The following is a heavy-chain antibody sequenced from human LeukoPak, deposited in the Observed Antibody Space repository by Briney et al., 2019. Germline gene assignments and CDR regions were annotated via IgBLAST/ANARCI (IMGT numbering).Heavy chain of an antibody. CDR2: ISYDGSNK. CDR1: GFTFSSYG. J-gene: IGHJ6*02. V-gene: IGHV3-30*18. D-gene: IGHD5-24*01. CDR3: AKGDGYNSHGMDV. Sequence: GGSLRLSCAASGFTFSSYGMHWVRQAPGKGLEWVAVISYDGSNKYYADSVKGRFTISRDNSKNTLYLQMNSLRAEDTAVYYCAKGDGYNSHGMDVWGQGTTVTVSS.